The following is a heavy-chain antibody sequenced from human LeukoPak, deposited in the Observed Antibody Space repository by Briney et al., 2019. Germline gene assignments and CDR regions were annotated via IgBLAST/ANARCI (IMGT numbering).Heavy chain of an antibody. CDR1: RFTFSTYS. J-gene: IGHJ3*02. D-gene: IGHD4-17*01. V-gene: IGHV3-48*01. CDR3: VRNDGDDAFDI. CDR2: ISSSSTTI. Sequence: PGGSLRLSCVASRFTFSTYSMNWVRQAPGRGLNWVSYISSSSTTIHYADSVKGRFTVSRDNAKNSLYLQMNSLRAEDTAVYYCVRNDGDDAFDIWGQGTMVTVSS.